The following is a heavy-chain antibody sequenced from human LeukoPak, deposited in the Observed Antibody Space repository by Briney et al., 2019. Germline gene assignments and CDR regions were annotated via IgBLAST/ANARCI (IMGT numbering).Heavy chain of an antibody. CDR3: ARSAAVAGSYFDS. V-gene: IGHV4-59*12. D-gene: IGHD6-19*01. CDR1: GGSISSYY. CDR2: IYYSGST. J-gene: IGHJ4*02. Sequence: SETLSLTCTVSGGSISSYYWSWIRQPPGKGLEWIGYIYYSGSTNYNPSLKSRVTISVDTSKSQFSLRLRSVTAADTAVYYCARSAAVAGSYFDSWGQGILVTVSS.